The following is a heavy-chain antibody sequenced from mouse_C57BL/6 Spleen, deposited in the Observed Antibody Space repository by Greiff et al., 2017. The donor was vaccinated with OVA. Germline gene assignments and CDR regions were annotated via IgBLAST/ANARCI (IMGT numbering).Heavy chain of an antibody. V-gene: IGHV1-50*01. CDR1: GYTFTSYW. D-gene: IGHD2-4*01. J-gene: IGHJ2*01. CDR3: AIIYDDYDRGY. CDR2: IDPSDSYT. Sequence: VQLQQSGAELVKPGASVKLSCKASGYTFTSYWMQWVKQRPGQGLEWIGEIDPSDSYTNYNQKFKGKATLTVDTSSSTAYMQLSSLTSEDSAVDYCAIIYDDYDRGYWGQGTTLTVSS.